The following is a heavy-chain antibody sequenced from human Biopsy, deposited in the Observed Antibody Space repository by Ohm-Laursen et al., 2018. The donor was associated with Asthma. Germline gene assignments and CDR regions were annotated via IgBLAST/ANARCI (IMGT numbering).Heavy chain of an antibody. CDR1: GFTFSNFA. J-gene: IGHJ4*02. CDR3: ARKARHGDYDFDY. V-gene: IGHV3-30*03. CDR2: ISYDGGNK. D-gene: IGHD4-17*01. Sequence: SLRLSCAASGFTFSNFAMTWVRQAPGRGLEWVAVISYDGGNKYYADSVKGRFTISRDNSKNTLYLQMNSLRAEDTAVYYCARKARHGDYDFDYWGQGTLVTASS.